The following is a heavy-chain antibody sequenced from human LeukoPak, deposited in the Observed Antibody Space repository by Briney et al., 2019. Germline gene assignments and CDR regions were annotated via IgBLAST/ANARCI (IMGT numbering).Heavy chain of an antibody. CDR3: ARASVVPAALTYYYSYGMAV. CDR1: GFTFSSDW. CDR2: IKQDGSEK. J-gene: IGHJ6*02. V-gene: IGHV3-7*01. Sequence: GGSLRLSCAASGFTFSSDWMSWVREAPGKRLEWVANIKQDGSEKYYVDSVKGRFTISRDNATISLYLQMNSLSAKDTAVSYCARASVVPAALTYYYSYGMAVSGQGTTVTVSS. D-gene: IGHD2-2*01.